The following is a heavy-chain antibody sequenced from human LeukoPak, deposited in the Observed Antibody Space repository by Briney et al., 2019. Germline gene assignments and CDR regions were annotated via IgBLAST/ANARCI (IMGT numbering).Heavy chain of an antibody. D-gene: IGHD3-10*02. CDR1: GFTFSSYE. CDR3: AELGITLIGGA. V-gene: IGHV3-48*03. Sequence: GGSLRLSCAASGFTFSSYEMNWGRQAPGKGLEWVSYISSSDSTIYYADSVKGRFTISRDNAKNSLYLQMNSLRAEDTAVYYCAELGITLIGGAWGKGTTVTISS. CDR2: ISSSDSTI. J-gene: IGHJ6*04.